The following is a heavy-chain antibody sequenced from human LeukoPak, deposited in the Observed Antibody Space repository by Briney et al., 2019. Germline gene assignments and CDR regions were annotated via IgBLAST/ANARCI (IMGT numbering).Heavy chain of an antibody. Sequence: ASVKVSCKASGYTFTGYYMHWVRQAPGQGLEWMGRINPNSGGTNYAQKFRGRVTMTRDTSISTAYMELSRLRSDDTAVYYCARDRRDYYDSSGHFDYWGQGTLVTVSS. CDR2: INPNSGGT. CDR3: ARDRRDYYDSSGHFDY. CDR1: GYTFTGYY. D-gene: IGHD3-22*01. J-gene: IGHJ4*02. V-gene: IGHV1-2*06.